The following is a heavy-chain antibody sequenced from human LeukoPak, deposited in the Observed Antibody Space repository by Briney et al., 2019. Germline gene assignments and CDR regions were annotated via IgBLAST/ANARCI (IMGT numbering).Heavy chain of an antibody. CDR1: GGSISSYY. CDR2: INHSGST. V-gene: IGHV4-34*01. Sequence: SETLSLTCTVSGGSISSYYWSWIRQPPGKGLEWIGEINHSGSTNYNPSLKSRVTISVDTSKNQFSLKLSSVTAADTAVYYCARKKISAIFGVVTRYYFDYWGQGTLVTVSS. J-gene: IGHJ4*02. D-gene: IGHD3-3*01. CDR3: ARKKISAIFGVVTRYYFDY.